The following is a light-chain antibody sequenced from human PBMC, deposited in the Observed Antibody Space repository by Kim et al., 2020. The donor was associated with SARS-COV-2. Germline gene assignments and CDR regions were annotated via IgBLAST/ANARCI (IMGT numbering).Light chain of an antibody. CDR1: QSLVYSDGNTY. J-gene: IGKJ2*01. CDR3: MKGTHWPPYT. CDR2: TVS. Sequence: DVVLTQSPLSLPVTLGQPASISCSSTQSLVYSDGNTYLHWFQQRPGQSPRRLIYTVSIRESGVPDRFSGSGSGTDFTLKISRVEAEDVGVYYCMKGTHWPPYTFGQGTKLE. V-gene: IGKV2-30*01.